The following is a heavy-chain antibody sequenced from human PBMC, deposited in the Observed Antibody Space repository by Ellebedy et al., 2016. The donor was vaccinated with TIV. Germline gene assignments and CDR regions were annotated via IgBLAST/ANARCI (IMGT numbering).Heavy chain of an antibody. CDR2: IYSGGST. V-gene: IGHV3-53*01. D-gene: IGHD6-19*01. Sequence: PGGSLRLSCAASGFTASSNYMNWVRQAPGKGLEWVSVIYSGGSTYYADSVKGRFTISRDNSKNTLYLQMNSLRAGDTAVYYCAKGTQWLGRTCFDYWGQGTLVTVSS. CDR1: GFTASSNY. CDR3: AKGTQWLGRTCFDY. J-gene: IGHJ4*02.